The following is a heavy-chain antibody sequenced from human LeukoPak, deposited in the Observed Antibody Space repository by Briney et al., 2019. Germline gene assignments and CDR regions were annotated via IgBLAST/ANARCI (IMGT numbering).Heavy chain of an antibody. CDR2: IYYSGST. Sequence: SETLSLTCSVSGGSISSYYWSWIRQPPGKGLEWIGYIYYSGSTNYNPSLKSRVTISVDTSKNQFSLKLSSVTAADTAEYYCARGRDLKPYYFDYWGQGTLVTVSS. CDR3: ARGRDLKPYYFDY. CDR1: GGSISSYY. V-gene: IGHV4-59*08. J-gene: IGHJ4*02.